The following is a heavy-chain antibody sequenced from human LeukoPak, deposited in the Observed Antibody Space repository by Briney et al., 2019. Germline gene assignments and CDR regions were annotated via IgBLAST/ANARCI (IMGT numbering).Heavy chain of an antibody. CDR3: ARADYSNVNYYYYGMDV. CDR1: GGSISSYY. Sequence: SETLSLTCTVSGGSISSYYWSWIRQPPGKGLEWIGYIYYSGSTNYNPSLKSRVTISVDTSKNQFSLKLSSVTAADTAVYYCARADYSNVNYYYYGMDVWGQGTTVTVSS. CDR2: IYYSGST. J-gene: IGHJ6*02. D-gene: IGHD4-4*01. V-gene: IGHV4-59*01.